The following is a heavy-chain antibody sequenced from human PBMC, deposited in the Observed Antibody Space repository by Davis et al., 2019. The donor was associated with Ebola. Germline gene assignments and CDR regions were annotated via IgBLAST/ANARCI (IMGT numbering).Heavy chain of an antibody. V-gene: IGHV3-73*01. Sequence: GGSLRLSCAASGFTFSGSAMHWARQASGKGLEWVGRIRSKANSYATAYAASVKGRFTISRDDSKNTAYLQMNSLKTEDTAVYYCTSTLDGDYVDYWGQGTLVTVSS. CDR2: IRSKANSYAT. J-gene: IGHJ4*02. CDR3: TSTLDGDYVDY. CDR1: GFTFSGSA. D-gene: IGHD4-17*01.